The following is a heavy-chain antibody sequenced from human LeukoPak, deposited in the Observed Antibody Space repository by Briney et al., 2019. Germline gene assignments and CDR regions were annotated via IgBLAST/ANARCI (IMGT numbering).Heavy chain of an antibody. V-gene: IGHV3-66*02. Sequence: GGSLRLSCAASGFTVSSNYMSWVRQAPGKGLEWVSVIYSGGSTYYADSVKGRFTISRDNSKNTLYLQMNSLRDEDTAVYYCARPRGGYYDSSGLDAFDIWGQGTMVTVSS. D-gene: IGHD3-22*01. CDR1: GFTVSSNY. CDR3: ARPRGGYYDSSGLDAFDI. CDR2: IYSGGST. J-gene: IGHJ3*02.